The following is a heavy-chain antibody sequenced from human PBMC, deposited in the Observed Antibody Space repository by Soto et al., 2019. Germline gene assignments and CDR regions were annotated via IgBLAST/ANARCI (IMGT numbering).Heavy chain of an antibody. CDR1: GFTFSSYA. J-gene: IGHJ4*02. V-gene: IGHV3-30-3*01. D-gene: IGHD3-3*01. CDR2: ISYDGSNK. Sequence: GGSLRLSCAASGFTFSSYAMHWVRQAPGKGLEWVAVISYDGSNKYYADSVKGRFTISRDNSKNTLYLQMNSLRAEDTAVYYCAREGVRFLEWSQGWWYFDYWGQGTLVTVSS. CDR3: AREGVRFLEWSQGWWYFDY.